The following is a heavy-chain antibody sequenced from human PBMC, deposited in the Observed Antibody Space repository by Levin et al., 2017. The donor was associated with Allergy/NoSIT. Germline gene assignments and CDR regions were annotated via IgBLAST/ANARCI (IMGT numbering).Heavy chain of an antibody. CDR3: ASPALSLGMYYYYYGMDG. J-gene: IGHJ6*02. CDR1: GFTFSSYW. CDR2: INSDGSST. V-gene: IGHV3-74*01. Sequence: GGSLRLSCAASGFTFSSYWMHWVRQAPGKGLVWVSRINSDGSSTSYADSVKGRFTISRDNAKNTLYLQMNSLRAEDTAVYYCASPALSLGMYYYYYGMDGWGQGTTVTVSS. D-gene: IGHD2/OR15-2a*01.